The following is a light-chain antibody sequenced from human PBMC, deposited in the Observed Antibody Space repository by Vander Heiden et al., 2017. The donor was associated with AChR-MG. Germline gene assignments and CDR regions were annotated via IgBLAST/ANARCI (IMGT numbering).Light chain of an antibody. CDR3: QTWGTGIHVV. CDR2: LNSDGSH. V-gene: IGLV4-69*01. CDR1: SGHSSYA. J-gene: IGLJ2*01. Sequence: QLVLTQSPSASASLGASVKPTCTLSSGHSSYAIAWHQQQPEKGTGDLMKLNSDGSHSKGDGIPDRFAGSSSGAERYLTISSLQSEDEADYYCQTWGTGIHVVFGGGTKLTVL.